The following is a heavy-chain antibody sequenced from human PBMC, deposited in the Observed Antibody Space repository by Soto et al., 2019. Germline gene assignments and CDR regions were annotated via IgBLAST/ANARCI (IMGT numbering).Heavy chain of an antibody. Sequence: SETLSLTCTVSGGSIISYCWSWIRQPPGKGLEWIGYIYYSGSTNYNPSLKSRVTISVDTSKNQFSLKLSSVTAADTAVYYCARAKAPLYSSSWYWFDPWGQGTLLTVSS. CDR2: IYYSGST. CDR3: ARAKAPLYSSSWYWFDP. D-gene: IGHD6-13*01. J-gene: IGHJ5*02. V-gene: IGHV4-59*08. CDR1: GGSIISYC.